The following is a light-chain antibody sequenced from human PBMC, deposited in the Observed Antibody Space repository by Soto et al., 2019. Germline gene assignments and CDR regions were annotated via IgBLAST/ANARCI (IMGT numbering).Light chain of an antibody. J-gene: IGKJ3*01. CDR1: QSVGRY. V-gene: IGKV3-11*01. CDR3: QQRATCPPGFT. CDR2: DAS. Sequence: EIVLTQSPATLSLSPGERATLSCRASQSVGRYLGWYQQKPGQAPRLLIYDASNRATGIPYRFSGSGSGTDFTLTISSLEPDDFAVYFCQQRATCPPGFTFGPGTKVDFK.